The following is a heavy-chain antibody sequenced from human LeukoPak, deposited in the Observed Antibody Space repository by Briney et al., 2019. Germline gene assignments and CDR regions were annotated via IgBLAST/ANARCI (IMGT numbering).Heavy chain of an antibody. J-gene: IGHJ4*02. V-gene: IGHV1-18*01. CDR3: ARGGYCTSGVCYFFDY. CDR2: ISPYNGNT. D-gene: IGHD2-8*01. Sequence: GASVKVSCKASGYTFTHYGISWVRQAPGQGLEWMGWISPYNGNTNHARKLQGRATMTTDTSTNTAYMELRSLTSDDTAVYYCARGGYCTSGVCYFFDYWGQGTLVTVSS. CDR1: GYTFTHYG.